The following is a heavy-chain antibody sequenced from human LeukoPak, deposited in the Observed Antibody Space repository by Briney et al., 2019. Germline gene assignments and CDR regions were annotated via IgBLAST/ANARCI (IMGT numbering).Heavy chain of an antibody. CDR3: ARDGAAAPSYYYYYMDV. V-gene: IGHV1-46*01. D-gene: IGHD6-13*01. Sequence: GASVKVSCKASGYTFTSYYMHWVRQAPGQGLEWMGIINPSGGSTSYAQKFQGRVTMTRDMSTSTVYMELSSLRSEDTAVYYCARDGAAAPSYYYYYMDVWGEGTTVTVSS. CDR1: GYTFTSYY. CDR2: INPSGGST. J-gene: IGHJ6*03.